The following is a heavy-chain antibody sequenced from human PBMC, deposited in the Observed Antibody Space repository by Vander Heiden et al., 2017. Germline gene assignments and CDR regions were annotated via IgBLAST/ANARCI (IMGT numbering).Heavy chain of an antibody. CDR2: IGTAGDT. Sequence: EVQLVESGGGLVQPGGSLRLPCAASGFPFRSYDLHWVRQATGKGLEWVSAIGTAGDTYYPGSVKGRFTISRENAKNSLYLQMNSLRAGDTAVYYCARVKAIFGVVPNYYGMDVWGQGTTVTVSS. V-gene: IGHV3-13*01. J-gene: IGHJ6*02. CDR1: GFPFRSYD. CDR3: ARVKAIFGVVPNYYGMDV. D-gene: IGHD3-3*01.